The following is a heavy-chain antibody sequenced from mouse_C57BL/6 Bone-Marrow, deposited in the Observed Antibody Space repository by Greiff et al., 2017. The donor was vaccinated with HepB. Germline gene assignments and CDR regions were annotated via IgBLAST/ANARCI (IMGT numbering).Heavy chain of an antibody. Sequence: DVQLVESGGGLVKPGGSLKLSCAASGFTFSSYAMSWVRQTPEKRLEWVATISDGGSYTYYPDNVKGRFTISRDNAKNNLYLQMSHLKSEDTAMYYCARAPPLAYWGQGTLVTVSA. CDR3: ARAPPLAY. J-gene: IGHJ3*01. V-gene: IGHV5-4*01. CDR1: GFTFSSYA. CDR2: ISDGGSYT.